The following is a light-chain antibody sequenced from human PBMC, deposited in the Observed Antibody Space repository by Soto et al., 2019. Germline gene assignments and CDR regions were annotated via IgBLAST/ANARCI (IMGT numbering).Light chain of an antibody. CDR1: QSISSW. CDR2: KAS. J-gene: IGKJ4*01. V-gene: IGKV1-5*03. Sequence: DIQMTQSPSTLSASVGDRVTITCRASQSISSWLAWYQQKPGKAPKFLINKASSLQSGVPARFSGSGSGTEFTLTINSLQPDDLATYYCQQYDSYPLTCGGGTKVEIK. CDR3: QQYDSYPLT.